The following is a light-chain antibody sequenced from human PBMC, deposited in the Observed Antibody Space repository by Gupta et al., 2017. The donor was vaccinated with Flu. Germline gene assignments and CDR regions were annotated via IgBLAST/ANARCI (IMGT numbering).Light chain of an antibody. Sequence: DIQMTQSPSTLSASLGDRGTITCRASQDIISWLAWYQQRPGKAPKLLIYKASSLESGVPSRFSGSGSGTEFTLTISSLQPDDFATYYCQQYGTYSSTFGQGTKVEIK. CDR2: KAS. V-gene: IGKV1-5*03. CDR1: QDIISW. CDR3: QQYGTYSST. J-gene: IGKJ1*01.